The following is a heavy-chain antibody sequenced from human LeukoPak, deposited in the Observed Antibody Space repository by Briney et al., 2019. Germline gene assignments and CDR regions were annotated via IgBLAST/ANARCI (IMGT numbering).Heavy chain of an antibody. CDR3: ARGSYYGPGTTKSAFDI. J-gene: IGHJ3*02. Sequence: SETLSLTCTVSGASISRYYWSWIRQPAGRGLEWVGRISTSGSTNYNPSLKGRVTVSLDTYKNQFSLKLNSVTGAYTAMYYCARGSYYGPGTTKSAFDIWGQGTMVTVSS. CDR1: GASISRYY. V-gene: IGHV4-4*07. D-gene: IGHD3-10*01. CDR2: ISTSGST.